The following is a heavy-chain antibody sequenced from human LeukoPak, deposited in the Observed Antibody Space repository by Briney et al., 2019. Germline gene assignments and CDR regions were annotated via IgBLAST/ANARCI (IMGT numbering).Heavy chain of an antibody. Sequence: NPSETLSLTCTVSGGSISSYYRSWIRQPPGKGLEWIGYIYYSGSTNYNPSLKSRVTISVDTSKNQFSLKLGSVTAADTAVYYCARALRYCSGGSCDHDAFDIWGQGTMVTVSS. CDR3: ARALRYCSGGSCDHDAFDI. V-gene: IGHV4-59*01. CDR2: IYYSGST. J-gene: IGHJ3*02. D-gene: IGHD2-15*01. CDR1: GGSISSYY.